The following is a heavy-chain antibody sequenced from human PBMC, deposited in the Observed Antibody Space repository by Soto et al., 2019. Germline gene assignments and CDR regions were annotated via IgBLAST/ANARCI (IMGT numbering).Heavy chain of an antibody. CDR2: IYWDHDK. V-gene: IGHV2-5*02. D-gene: IGHD2-15*01. Sequence: QITLKESGPTLVKPTQTLTLTCTFSGFSLSTSGVGVSWIRQHPGKPLECLALIYWDHDKRYRPSLESRLTISKDTCKDQVVLRMTNMDSVDTATYYCADLPCSCGSCYWGSFSGMDGWGQGTTVTVS. J-gene: IGHJ6*02. CDR3: ADLPCSCGSCYWGSFSGMDG. CDR1: GFSLSTSGVG.